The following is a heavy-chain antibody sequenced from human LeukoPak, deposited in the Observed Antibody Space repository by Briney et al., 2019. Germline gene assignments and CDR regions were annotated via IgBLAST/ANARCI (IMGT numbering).Heavy chain of an antibody. CDR3: AKDLLKESTGGSSDY. Sequence: PGGSLRLSCAASGFTFSSYAMSWVRQAPGKGLEWVSAISGSGGSTYYADSVKGRFTIPRDNSKNTLYLQMNSLRAEDTAVYYCAKDLLKESTGGSSDYWGQGTLVTVSS. V-gene: IGHV3-23*01. CDR2: ISGSGGST. J-gene: IGHJ4*02. D-gene: IGHD2-15*01. CDR1: GFTFSSYA.